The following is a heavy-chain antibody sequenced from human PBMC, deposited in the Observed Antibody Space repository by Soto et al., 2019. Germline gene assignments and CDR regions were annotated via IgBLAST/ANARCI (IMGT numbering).Heavy chain of an antibody. CDR3: ARDGAVAGTNPYYYYYGMDV. D-gene: IGHD6-19*01. V-gene: IGHV4-34*01. CDR2: INHSGST. CDR1: GGSFSGYY. J-gene: IGHJ6*02. Sequence: SETLSLTCAVYGGSFSGYYWSWIRQPPGKGLEWIGEINHSGSTNYNPSLKSRVTISVDTSKNQFSLKLSSVTAADTAVYYCARDGAVAGTNPYYYYYGMDVWGQGTTVTVSS.